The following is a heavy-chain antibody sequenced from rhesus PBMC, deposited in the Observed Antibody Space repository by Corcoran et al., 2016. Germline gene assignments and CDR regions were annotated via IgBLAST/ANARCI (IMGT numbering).Heavy chain of an antibody. Sequence: EVQLVQSGAEVKRPGESLKISWKTSGYSFTSYWISWVRQMPGKGLVWLGAIDPVDSDTRYSPSFQGQVTISADKSISTAYLQWISLKASDSATYYCAKGGSGYYYFDYWGQGVLVTVSS. CDR3: AKGGSGYYYFDY. D-gene: IGHD3-28*01. CDR1: GYSFTSYW. V-gene: IGHV5-2*01. CDR2: IDPVDSDT. J-gene: IGHJ4*01.